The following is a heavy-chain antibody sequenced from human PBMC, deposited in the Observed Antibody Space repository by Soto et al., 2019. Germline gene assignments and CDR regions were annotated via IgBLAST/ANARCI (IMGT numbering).Heavy chain of an antibody. Sequence: GGSLRLSCAASGFTFSDHYMSWIRQAPGKGLEWVSYISSSGDIIYYADSVKGRFAISRDNAKNSLYLQMNSLRAEDTAVYYCARDLGYYDSSGYFDYWGQGTLVTVSS. CDR2: ISSSGDII. J-gene: IGHJ4*02. CDR1: GFTFSDHY. V-gene: IGHV3-11*01. CDR3: ARDLGYYDSSGYFDY. D-gene: IGHD3-22*01.